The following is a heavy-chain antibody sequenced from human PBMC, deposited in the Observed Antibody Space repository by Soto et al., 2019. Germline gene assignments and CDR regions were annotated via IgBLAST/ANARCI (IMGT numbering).Heavy chain of an antibody. CDR1: GGTFSSYA. Sequence: QVQLVQSGAEVKKPGSSVKVSCKASGGTFSSYAISWVRQAPGQGLEWMGGIIPIFGTADYAQKFQGRVTITADDFTSTAYMELSSLKSEDTAVYYCARHLGGNHYYYGMDVWGQGTTVTVSS. CDR3: ARHLGGNHYYYGMDV. CDR2: IIPIFGTA. J-gene: IGHJ6*02. V-gene: IGHV1-69*12. D-gene: IGHD3-16*01.